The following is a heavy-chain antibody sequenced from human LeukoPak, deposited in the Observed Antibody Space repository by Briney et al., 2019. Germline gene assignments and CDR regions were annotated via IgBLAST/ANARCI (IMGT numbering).Heavy chain of an antibody. D-gene: IGHD2-2*01. Sequence: SVKVSCKASGGTFSSYAISWVRQAPGQGLEWMGGIIPIFGTANYAQKFQGRVTITADESTSTAYMELSSLRSEDTAVYYCARQIVVVPAATYYGMDVWGQGTTVTVSS. CDR1: GGTFSSYA. CDR3: ARQIVVVPAATYYGMDV. V-gene: IGHV1-69*13. CDR2: IIPIFGTA. J-gene: IGHJ6*02.